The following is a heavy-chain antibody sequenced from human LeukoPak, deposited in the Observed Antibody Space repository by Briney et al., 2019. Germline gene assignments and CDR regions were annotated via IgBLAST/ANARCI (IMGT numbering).Heavy chain of an antibody. CDR2: ISSSRSYT. Sequence: PGGSLRLSCVVSGIPFSDYYMNWIRQAPGKGLEWISYISSSRSYTDYANSVKGRFTTSRDNTKNILYLQMNSLRVEDTAVYYCARGPGMDVWGQGTMVFVSS. CDR3: ARGPGMDV. J-gene: IGHJ6*02. V-gene: IGHV3-11*05. CDR1: GIPFSDYY.